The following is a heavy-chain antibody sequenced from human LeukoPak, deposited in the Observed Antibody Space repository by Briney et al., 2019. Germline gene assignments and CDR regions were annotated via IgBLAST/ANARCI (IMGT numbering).Heavy chain of an antibody. V-gene: IGHV3-48*03. J-gene: IGHJ6*02. CDR2: ISSSGSTI. CDR1: GFTFSSYE. Sequence: GGSLRLSCAASGFTFSSYEMNWVRQAPGKGLEWVSYISSSGSTIYYADSVKGRFTISRDNAKNSLYLQMNSLRAGDTAVYYCARDPADYYDSSGYYYYYYGMDVWGQGTTVTVSS. CDR3: ARDPADYYDSSGYYYYYYGMDV. D-gene: IGHD3-22*01.